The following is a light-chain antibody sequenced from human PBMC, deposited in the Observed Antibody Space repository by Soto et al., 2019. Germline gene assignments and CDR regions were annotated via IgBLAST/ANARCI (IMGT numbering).Light chain of an antibody. V-gene: IGKV3-11*01. CDR3: QQRSNWPCT. CDR2: DAS. CDR1: QSVSSY. J-gene: IGKJ2*02. Sequence: EIVLTQSPATLSLSPGERATLSCRASQSVSSYLAWYQQKPGQAPRLLIYDASNRATGIPARFSGSGSGTDFTLTISSLEPEAFAVYYCQQRSNWPCTFGQGTKLEIK.